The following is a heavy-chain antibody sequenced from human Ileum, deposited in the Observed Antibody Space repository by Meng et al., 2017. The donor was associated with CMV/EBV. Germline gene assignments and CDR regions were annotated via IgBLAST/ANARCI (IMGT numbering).Heavy chain of an antibody. J-gene: IGHJ6*01. CDR2: MAYDGAT. D-gene: IGHD3-9*01. CDR3: TRVGYYNDYGMDV. Sequence: GSLRLSCTISGDSVGSSVGSGTYYWNWIRQPPGKGLEWIGYMAYDGATDYSPSLKTRVSISVDTSKRQLSLRMSSVTGADTATYYCTRVGYYNDYGMDVWGQGTTVTCFS. V-gene: IGHV4-61*01. CDR1: GDSVGSSVGSGTYY.